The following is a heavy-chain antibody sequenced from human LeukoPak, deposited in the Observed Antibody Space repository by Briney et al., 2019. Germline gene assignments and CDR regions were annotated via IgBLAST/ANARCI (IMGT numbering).Heavy chain of an antibody. CDR1: GLTFSDHY. Sequence: GGSLRPSCAASGLTFSDHYMDWVRQAPGKGLEWVGRSRNKANSYTTEYAASVKGRFTISRDGSKNSLYLQMNSLKTEDTAVYYCARVRSGYYYFDYWGQGTLVTVSS. D-gene: IGHD3-22*01. V-gene: IGHV3-72*01. CDR3: ARVRSGYYYFDY. CDR2: SRNKANSYTT. J-gene: IGHJ4*02.